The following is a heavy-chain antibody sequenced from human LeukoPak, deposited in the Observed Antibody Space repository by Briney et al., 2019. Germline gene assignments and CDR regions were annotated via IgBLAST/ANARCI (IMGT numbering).Heavy chain of an antibody. CDR2: INAGNGNT. J-gene: IGHJ4*02. V-gene: IGHV1-3*01. CDR3: ARDYSSGWYYFDY. CDR1: GYTFTSYA. Sequence: GASVKVSCTASGYTFTSYAMHWVRQAPGQRLEWMGWINAGNGNTKYSQKFQGRVTITRDTSASTAYMELSSLRSEDTAVYYCARDYSSGWYYFDYWGQGTLVTVSS. D-gene: IGHD6-19*01.